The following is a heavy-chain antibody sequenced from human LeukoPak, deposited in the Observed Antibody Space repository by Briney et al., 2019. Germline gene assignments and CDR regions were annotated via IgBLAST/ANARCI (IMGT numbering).Heavy chain of an antibody. CDR1: GGTFSSYA. CDR2: IIPIFGTA. J-gene: IGHJ6*04. D-gene: IGHD3-10*01. CDR3: ARDARGSGSYPV. V-gene: IGHV1-69*06. Sequence: ASVKVSCKASGGTFSSYAISWVRQAPGQGLEWMGGIIPIFGTANYAQKFQGRVTITADKSTSTAYMELSSLRSEDTAVYYRARDARGSGSYPVWGKGTTVTVSS.